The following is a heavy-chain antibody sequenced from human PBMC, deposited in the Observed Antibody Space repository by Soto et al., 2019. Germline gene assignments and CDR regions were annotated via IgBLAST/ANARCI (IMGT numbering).Heavy chain of an antibody. Sequence: QVQLVESGGGVVQPGKSLRLSCVASGFSFSNYGMQWVRQAPDKGLEWVAVISYDENYQYYADSVKGRLTISRDNSKNTLYLEVDSLRPEDTAVYYCARSLGGSSYYVADYWGQGSLVTVSS. D-gene: IGHD1-26*01. CDR3: ARSLGGSSYYVADY. V-gene: IGHV3-30*03. J-gene: IGHJ4*02. CDR1: GFSFSNYG. CDR2: ISYDENYQ.